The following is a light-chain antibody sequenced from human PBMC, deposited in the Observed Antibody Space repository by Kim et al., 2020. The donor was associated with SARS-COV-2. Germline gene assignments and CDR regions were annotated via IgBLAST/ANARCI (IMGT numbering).Light chain of an antibody. V-gene: IGLV3-21*04. CDR3: QVWDSGADRVV. J-gene: IGLJ2*01. Sequence: SSELTQPPSVSVAPGKTARISCGGNNLGDYRVHWYQQKPGQAPILVIYYDNLRPSGIPERFSGSNSGNTVTLTISRVEAGDEAEYYCQVWDSGADRVVFGGGTQLTVL. CDR1: NLGDYR. CDR2: YDN.